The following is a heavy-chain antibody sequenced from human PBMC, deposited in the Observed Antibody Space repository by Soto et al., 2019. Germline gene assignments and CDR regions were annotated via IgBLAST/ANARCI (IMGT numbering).Heavy chain of an antibody. CDR3: GAGQYFSDY. Sequence: QVQLVESGGGVVQPGRSLRLSCAASGFTFSSYGMHWVRQAPGEGLEWVALISYDGSDKYYADSVKGRFTISRDNSKNTLYLQMNSLRVKDTAVYYCGAGQYFSDYWGQGTLVTVSS. V-gene: IGHV3-30*03. D-gene: IGHD6-13*01. CDR2: ISYDGSDK. CDR1: GFTFSSYG. J-gene: IGHJ4*02.